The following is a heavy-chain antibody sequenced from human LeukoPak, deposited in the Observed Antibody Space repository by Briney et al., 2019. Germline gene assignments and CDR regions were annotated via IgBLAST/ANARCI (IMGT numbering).Heavy chain of an antibody. CDR3: ARGYSSSWYWFDP. CDR2: IYYSGST. Sequence: SETLSLTCTVSGGSISSSSYYWGWIRQPPGKGLEWIGSIYYSGSTYYNPSLKSRVTISVDTSKNQFSLKLSSVTAADTAVYHCARGYSSSWYWFDPWGQGTLVTVSS. CDR1: GGSISSSSYY. V-gene: IGHV4-39*01. D-gene: IGHD6-13*01. J-gene: IGHJ5*02.